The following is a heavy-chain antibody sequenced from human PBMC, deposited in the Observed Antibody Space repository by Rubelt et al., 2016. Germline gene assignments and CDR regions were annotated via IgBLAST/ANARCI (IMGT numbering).Heavy chain of an antibody. D-gene: IGHD5-12*01. CDR2: INHSGST. CDR3: ARDRGWLHYFDY. J-gene: IGHJ4*01. V-gene: IGHV4-34*01. CDR1: GGSFSGYY. Sequence: QVQLQQWGAGLLEPSETLSLTCAVSGGSFSGYYWSWIRQPPGKGLAWIGEINHSGSTNYNPSLKSRVTISVDTSKNQFSLKLSSVTAADTAVYYCARDRGWLHYFDYWGHGTLVTVSS.